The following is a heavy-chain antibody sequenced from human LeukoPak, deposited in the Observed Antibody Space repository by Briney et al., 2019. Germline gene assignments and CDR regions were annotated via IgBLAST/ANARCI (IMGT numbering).Heavy chain of an antibody. Sequence: SETLSLTCTVSGASVSSAGYYWSWIRQPPGKGLEWIGWIYASGITNYNPSLKSRVTISVDTSKNQFSLKLTSVTAADTAVYYCARLGSGWPFDYWGQGTLVTVSS. D-gene: IGHD6-25*01. CDR1: GASVSSAGYY. CDR2: IYASGIT. V-gene: IGHV4-61*08. J-gene: IGHJ4*02. CDR3: ARLGSGWPFDY.